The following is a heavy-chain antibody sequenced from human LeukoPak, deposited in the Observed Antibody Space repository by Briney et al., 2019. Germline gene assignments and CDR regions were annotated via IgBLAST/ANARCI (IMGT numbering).Heavy chain of an antibody. Sequence: SETLSLTCTVSGGSISNYYWSWIRQTPGKGLEWIGYIYYSGSTNYNPSLKSRVTISVDTSKNQFSLKLSSVTAADTAVYYCARAMGSGLVDYWGQGTLVTVSS. J-gene: IGHJ4*02. D-gene: IGHD6-19*01. V-gene: IGHV4-59*01. CDR3: ARAMGSGLVDY. CDR1: GGSISNYY. CDR2: IYYSGST.